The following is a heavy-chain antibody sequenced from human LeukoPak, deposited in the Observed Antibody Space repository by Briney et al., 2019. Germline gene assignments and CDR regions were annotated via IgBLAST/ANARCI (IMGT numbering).Heavy chain of an antibody. CDR2: IYHSGST. J-gene: IGHJ4*02. D-gene: IGHD4-17*01. CDR3: ARYESSGDYEFDY. Sequence: PSETLSLTCTVSGGSISSGGYYWSWIRQPPGKGLEWIGYIYHSGSTYYNPSLKSRVTISVDRSKNQFSLKLSSVTAADTAVYYCARYESSGDYEFDYWGQGTLVTVSS. CDR1: GGSISSGGYY. V-gene: IGHV4-30-2*02.